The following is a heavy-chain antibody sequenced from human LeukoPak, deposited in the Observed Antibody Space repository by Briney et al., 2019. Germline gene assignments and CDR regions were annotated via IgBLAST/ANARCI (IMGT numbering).Heavy chain of an antibody. D-gene: IGHD3-3*01. V-gene: IGHV3-23*01. CDR1: GFTFSNYA. Sequence: GGSLRLSCAASGFTFSNYAMNWVRQAPGKGLECVSAITGTGATTFYADPVKGRFTISRDNAKNSLYLQMNSLRAEDTAVYYCARESSYDFWSGLPDYWGQGTLVTVSS. J-gene: IGHJ4*02. CDR2: ITGTGATT. CDR3: ARESSYDFWSGLPDY.